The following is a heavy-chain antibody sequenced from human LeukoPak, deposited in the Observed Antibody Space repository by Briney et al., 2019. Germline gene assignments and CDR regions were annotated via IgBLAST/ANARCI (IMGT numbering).Heavy chain of an antibody. Sequence: GGSLRLSCAASGFTFSSYAMHWVRQAPGKGLEWVAVISYDGSNKYYADSVKGRFTISRDNSKNTLYLQMNSLRAEDTAVYYCARAMIAIYAFDIWGQGTMVTVSS. J-gene: IGHJ3*02. CDR2: ISYDGSNK. V-gene: IGHV3-30-3*01. CDR1: GFTFSSYA. CDR3: ARAMIAIYAFDI. D-gene: IGHD3-22*01.